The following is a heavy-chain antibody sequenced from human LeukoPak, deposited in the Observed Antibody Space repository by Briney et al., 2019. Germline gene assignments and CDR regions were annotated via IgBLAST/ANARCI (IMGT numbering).Heavy chain of an antibody. D-gene: IGHD6-13*01. CDR2: IYHSGST. Sequence: PSETLSLTCTVSGYSISSGYYWGWIRQPPGKGLEWIGSIYHSGSTYYNPSLKSRVTISVDTSKNQFSLKLSSVTAADTAVYYCARTGSSSLPSYYYYMDVWGKGTTVTVSS. CDR1: GYSISSGYY. V-gene: IGHV4-38-2*02. CDR3: ARTGSSSLPSYYYYMDV. J-gene: IGHJ6*03.